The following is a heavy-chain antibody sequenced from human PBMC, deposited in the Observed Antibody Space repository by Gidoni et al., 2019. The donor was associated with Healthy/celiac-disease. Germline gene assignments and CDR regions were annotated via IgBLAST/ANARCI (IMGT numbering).Heavy chain of an antibody. J-gene: IGHJ4*02. CDR1: GFTFRSYG. CDR2: ISYDGSNK. V-gene: IGHV3-30*18. Sequence: QVQLVESGGGVDQPGRSLRHSWAASGFTFRSYGLHWVRQAPGKGLEWFAVISYDGSNKYYADSVKGRFTISRDNSKITLYLQMNSLRAEDTAVYYCAKGALGFYGSGSNLLTDYWGQGTLVTVSS. CDR3: AKGALGFYGSGSNLLTDY. D-gene: IGHD3-10*01.